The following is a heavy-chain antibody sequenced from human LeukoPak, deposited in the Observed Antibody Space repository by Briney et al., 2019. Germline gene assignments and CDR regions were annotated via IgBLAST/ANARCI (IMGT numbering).Heavy chain of an antibody. D-gene: IGHD3-3*01. CDR3: AKDERFLEWSAAMDV. CDR2: ISYDGSNK. J-gene: IGHJ6*02. V-gene: IGHV3-30*18. CDR1: GFTFSSYG. Sequence: GGSLRLSCAASGFTFSSYGMYWVRQAPGKGPEGGAVISYDGSNKYYADYVKGRFTISRDNSKNTLYLQMNSLRAEDTAVYYCAKDERFLEWSAAMDVWGQGTTVTVSS.